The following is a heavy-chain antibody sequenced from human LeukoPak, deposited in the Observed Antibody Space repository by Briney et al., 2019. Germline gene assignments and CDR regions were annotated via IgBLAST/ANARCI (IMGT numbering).Heavy chain of an antibody. CDR2: IYSGGAT. CDR3: ARLHYDVLTGPFDY. Sequence: GGSLRLSCAVSGFTFSSYGMHWVRQAPGKGLEWVSIIYSGGATFYADSVKGRFTISRENSKNTLWLQMNSLRAEDTAVYYCARLHYDVLTGPFDYWGQGTLVTVSS. J-gene: IGHJ4*02. CDR1: GFTFSSYG. V-gene: IGHV3-NL1*01. D-gene: IGHD3-9*01.